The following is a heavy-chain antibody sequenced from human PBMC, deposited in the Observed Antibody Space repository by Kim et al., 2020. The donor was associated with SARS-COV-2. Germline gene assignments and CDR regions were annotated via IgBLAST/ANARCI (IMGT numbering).Heavy chain of an antibody. Sequence: SETLTLTCTVSGGSISSYYWSWIRQPPGKGLEWIWYICYSGSTNYNPSLKSRVTISVDTAKNQFSLKLSSVTAADTAVYYCAGGGSRWDQFYYYYGMDVWGQGTMVTVSS. CDR3: AGGGSRWDQFYYYYGMDV. J-gene: IGHJ6*02. D-gene: IGHD1-26*01. CDR1: GGSISSYY. CDR2: ICYSGST. V-gene: IGHV4-59*01.